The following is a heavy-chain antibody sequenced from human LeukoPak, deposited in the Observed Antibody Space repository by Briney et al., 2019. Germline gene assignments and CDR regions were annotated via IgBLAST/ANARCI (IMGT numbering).Heavy chain of an antibody. D-gene: IGHD3-9*01. J-gene: IGHJ2*01. CDR2: ISSSSSYI. V-gene: IGHV3-21*01. CDR3: AKGGRPYYDILTGFLSGYFDL. CDR1: GFTFSSYS. Sequence: GGSLRLSCAASGFTFSSYSMNWVRQAPGKGLEWVSSISSSSSYIYYADSVKGRFTISRDNSKNTLYLQMNSLRAEDTAVYYCAKGGRPYYDILTGFLSGYFDLWGRGTLVTVSS.